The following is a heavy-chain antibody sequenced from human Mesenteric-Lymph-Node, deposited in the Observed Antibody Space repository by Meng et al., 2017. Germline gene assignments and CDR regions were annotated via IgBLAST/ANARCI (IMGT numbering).Heavy chain of an antibody. CDR2: INHSGST. Sequence: GHPQQWGAGLFKTSETRSLTCAVYGGSFSDYQWSWIRQAQGKGLDWIGEINHSGSTNYNPSLKSRVTMSVDTSKNQFSLNLTSVTAADSAVYYCARAPHSIVVGRRFDYWGQGTQVTVSS. V-gene: IGHV4-34*01. D-gene: IGHD2-15*01. CDR3: ARAPHSIVVGRRFDY. CDR1: GGSFSDYQ. J-gene: IGHJ4*02.